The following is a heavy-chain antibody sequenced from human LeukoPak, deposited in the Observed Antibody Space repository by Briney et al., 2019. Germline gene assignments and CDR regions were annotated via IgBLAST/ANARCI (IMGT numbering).Heavy chain of an antibody. CDR1: GGTFSSYA. Sequence: GASVKVSCKASGGTFSSYAISWVRQAPGQGLEWMGGIIPTFGTANYAQKFQGRVTITADESTSTAYMELSSLRSEDTAVYYCATGATRSRYYYYGMDVWGQGTTVTVSS. D-gene: IGHD1-26*01. CDR3: ATGATRSRYYYYGMDV. V-gene: IGHV1-69*13. CDR2: IIPTFGTA. J-gene: IGHJ6*02.